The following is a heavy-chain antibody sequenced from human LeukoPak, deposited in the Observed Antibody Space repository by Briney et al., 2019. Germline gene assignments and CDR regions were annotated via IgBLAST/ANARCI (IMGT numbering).Heavy chain of an antibody. CDR2: IYYSGST. Sequence: SETLSLTCTISGGSISSYYWSWIRQPPGKGLEWIGYIYYSGSTNYNPSLKSRVTISVDTSKNQFSLKLSSVTAADTAVYYCARAYGDYSYYFDSWGQGTWSPSPQ. CDR1: GGSISSYY. D-gene: IGHD4-17*01. CDR3: ARAYGDYSYYFDS. V-gene: IGHV4-59*01. J-gene: IGHJ4*02.